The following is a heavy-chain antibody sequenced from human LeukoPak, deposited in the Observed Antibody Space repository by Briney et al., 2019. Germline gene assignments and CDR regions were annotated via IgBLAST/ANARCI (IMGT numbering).Heavy chain of an antibody. CDR1: GFTFNGFG. V-gene: IGHV3-30*03. D-gene: IGHD5-12*01. CDR3: ARDVSGYPY. J-gene: IGHJ4*02. CDR2: ISYDGSNK. Sequence: GGSLRLSCAASGFTFNGFGMHWVSHAPGKGLEWVAVISYDGSNKYYADSVKRRFPISRDNSKNTLDLKMNNLRDEDTAVYCCARDVSGYPYWGQGTLVSVS.